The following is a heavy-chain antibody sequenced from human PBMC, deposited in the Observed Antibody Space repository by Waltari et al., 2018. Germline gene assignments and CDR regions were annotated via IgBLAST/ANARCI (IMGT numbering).Heavy chain of an antibody. CDR1: GGSISSYY. CDR2: IYYSGST. Sequence: QVQLQESGPGLVKPSETLSLTCTVSGGSISSYYWSWIRQPPGKGLEWLGYIYYSGSTNYNPSLKSRVTISVDTSKNQFSLKLSSVTAADTAVYYCARGGGIWFGAFDYWGQGTLVTVSS. J-gene: IGHJ4*02. V-gene: IGHV4-59*01. CDR3: ARGGGIWFGAFDY. D-gene: IGHD3-10*01.